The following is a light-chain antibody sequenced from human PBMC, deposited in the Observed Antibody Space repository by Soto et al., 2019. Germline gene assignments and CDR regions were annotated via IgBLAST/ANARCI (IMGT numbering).Light chain of an antibody. V-gene: IGKV1-5*03. J-gene: IGKJ2*01. CDR3: QQNTIYYF. CDR1: QSISNW. Sequence: DIQMTQSPSTLSASVGDRVTITCRASQSISNWLAWYQQKPGKAPELLIYKASRLQSGVPSRFSGSGSGTDFTLPITTRQPEDAKTNYAQQNTIYYFFGQGTKLAL. CDR2: KAS.